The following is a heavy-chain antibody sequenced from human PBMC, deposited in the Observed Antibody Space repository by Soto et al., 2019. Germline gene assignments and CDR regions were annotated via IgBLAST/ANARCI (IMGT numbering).Heavy chain of an antibody. J-gene: IGHJ6*02. Sequence: PSETLSLTCAVYGGSFTGYYWTWIRQTPGKGLEWIGEINYRGSSYYNPSHESRISMAVDTSKNQFSLKLSFVTAADTAVYFCVRGQPHRITIFEGVIRSYDYGMDVWGQGTTVTVSS. D-gene: IGHD3-3*02. CDR2: INYRGSS. V-gene: IGHV4-34*01. CDR3: VRGQPHRITIFEGVIRSYDYGMDV. CDR1: GGSFTGYY.